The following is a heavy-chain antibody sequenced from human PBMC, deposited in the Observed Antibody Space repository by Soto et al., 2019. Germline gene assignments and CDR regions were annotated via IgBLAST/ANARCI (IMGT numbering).Heavy chain of an antibody. D-gene: IGHD6-6*01. CDR2: ISGTGGST. J-gene: IGHJ4*02. CDR1: GLTFSTYA. Sequence: GGSLRLSCAASGLTFSTYAMSWVRQAPGKGLEWVSAISGTGGSTYYADSVKGRFTISRDNSKNTLYLQMNSLRAEDTAVYYCAKNWDTTSSSSSHWGQGTLVTVSS. V-gene: IGHV3-23*01. CDR3: AKNWDTTSSSSSH.